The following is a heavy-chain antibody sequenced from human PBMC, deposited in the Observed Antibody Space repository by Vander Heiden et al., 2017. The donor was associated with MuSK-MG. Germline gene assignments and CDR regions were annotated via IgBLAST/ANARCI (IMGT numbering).Heavy chain of an antibody. J-gene: IGHJ4*02. CDR3: AKERMAKSGYDLVDY. D-gene: IGHD5-12*01. V-gene: IGHV3-30*18. Sequence: QVQLVESGGGVVQPGRSLRLSCAASGFTFSNYGMHWVRQAPGKGLEWVALISYEGSNKYYADSVKGRFTISRDSSKNTLYLQMNSLRAEDTAVYNCAKERMAKSGYDLVDYWGQGTLVTVSS. CDR1: GFTFSNYG. CDR2: ISYEGSNK.